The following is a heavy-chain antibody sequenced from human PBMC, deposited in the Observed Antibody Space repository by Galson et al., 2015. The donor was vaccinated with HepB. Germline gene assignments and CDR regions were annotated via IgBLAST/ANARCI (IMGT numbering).Heavy chain of an antibody. V-gene: IGHV3-66*01. J-gene: IGHJ3*02. CDR2: IYSGGST. CDR1: GFTVSSNY. CDR3: ASPLQDKCSSTSCANFRADAFDI. D-gene: IGHD2-2*01. Sequence: SLRLSCAASGFTVSSNYMSWVRQAPGKGLEWVPVIYSGGSTYYADSVKGRFTISRDNSKNTLYLQMNSLRAEDTAVYYCASPLQDKCSSTSCANFRADAFDIWGQGTMVTVSS.